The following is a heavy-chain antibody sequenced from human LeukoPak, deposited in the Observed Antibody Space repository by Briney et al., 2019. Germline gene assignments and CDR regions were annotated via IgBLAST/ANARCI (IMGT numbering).Heavy chain of an antibody. D-gene: IGHD1-1*01. CDR2: INSDGSST. Sequence: PGGSLRLSCAVSGLTFSNYWMYWVRQAPGKRLVWVARINSDGSSTTYADSVEGRFTISRDNTKSMLHLQMHSLRVDDSAVYFCTRATTTADWYFDLWGRGTLVTVSS. CDR1: GLTFSNYW. V-gene: IGHV3-74*01. CDR3: TRATTTADWYFDL. J-gene: IGHJ2*01.